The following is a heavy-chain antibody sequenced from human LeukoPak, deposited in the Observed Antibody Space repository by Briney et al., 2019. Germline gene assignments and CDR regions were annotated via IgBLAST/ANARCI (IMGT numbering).Heavy chain of an antibody. V-gene: IGHV3-49*03. Sequence: PGGSLRLSCTASGFTFGDYAMSWFRQAPGKGLEWVGFIRSKAYGGTTEYAASVKGRFTISRDDSKSIAYLQMNSLKTEDTAVYYCTREKVVAAAGTWWFDPWGQGTLVTVSS. J-gene: IGHJ5*02. CDR1: GFTFGDYA. D-gene: IGHD6-13*01. CDR2: IRSKAYGGTT. CDR3: TREKVVAAAGTWWFDP.